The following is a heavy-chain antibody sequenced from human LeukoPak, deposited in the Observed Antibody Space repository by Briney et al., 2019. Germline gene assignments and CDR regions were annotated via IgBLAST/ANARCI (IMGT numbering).Heavy chain of an antibody. CDR1: GFPFKRYG. J-gene: IGHJ3*02. V-gene: IGHV3-23*01. Sequence: GGPLRPLFAASGFPFKRYGLRWVRQAPGKGLEGVPAISVSGGNTYHADPVKGRCTITRDNSKNTLYLQMNSLRAEESAVYYCAKDNFMNYYDSSGYLAHAFDIWGQGTMVTVSS. D-gene: IGHD3-22*01. CDR2: ISVSGGNT. CDR3: AKDNFMNYYDSSGYLAHAFDI.